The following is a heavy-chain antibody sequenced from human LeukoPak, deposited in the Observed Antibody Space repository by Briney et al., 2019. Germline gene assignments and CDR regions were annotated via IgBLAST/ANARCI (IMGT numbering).Heavy chain of an antibody. V-gene: IGHV4-61*09. D-gene: IGHD1-26*01. Sequence: PSETLSLTCTVSGGSISSGRYYWSWIRQPAGKGLEWIGHIYSSGTTNYNPSLKSRVTISVDTSKNQFSLKLSSVTAADTAVYYCASGIIVGASSLDYWGQGTLVTVSS. CDR2: IYSSGTT. J-gene: IGHJ4*02. CDR3: ASGIIVGASSLDY. CDR1: GGSISSGRYY.